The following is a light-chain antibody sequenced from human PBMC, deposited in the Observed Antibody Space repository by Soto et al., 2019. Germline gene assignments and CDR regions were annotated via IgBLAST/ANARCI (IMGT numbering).Light chain of an antibody. CDR1: QTISHW. Sequence: DIHLTQSPSTLSASVGDRVTITCRASQTISHWLAWYQQKPGKAPKLLIFDASSLENGVPSRFSGSGSGTEFTITSTGLQPDDFATYYCQQYNTYWTFGQGTKVEI. V-gene: IGKV1-5*01. CDR2: DAS. J-gene: IGKJ1*01. CDR3: QQYNTYWT.